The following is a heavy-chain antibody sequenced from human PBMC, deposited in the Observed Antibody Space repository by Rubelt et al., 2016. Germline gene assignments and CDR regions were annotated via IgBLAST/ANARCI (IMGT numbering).Heavy chain of an antibody. Sequence: QLQLQESGPGLVKPSETLSLTCAVSGGSISSGGYYWSWIRQHPGKGLEWIGYIYYSGSTYYNPSLRSRVTISVDTSKNQFSLGLSSVTAADTAVYYCARHCSVQWLVDYGMDVWGQGTTVTVSS. CDR3: ARHCSVQWLVDYGMDV. D-gene: IGHD6-19*01. J-gene: IGHJ6*02. CDR1: GGSISSGGYY. CDR2: IYYSGST. V-gene: IGHV4-39*01.